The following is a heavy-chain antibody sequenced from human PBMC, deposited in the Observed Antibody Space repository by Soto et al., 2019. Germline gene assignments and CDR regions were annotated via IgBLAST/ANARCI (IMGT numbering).Heavy chain of an antibody. CDR1: GYTFTNFW. Sequence: PGESLKISCDASGYTFTNFWISWVRQLPGKGLEWMGRIDPSDSFTNYSPSFQGHVTISTDESFSTAYLQWSSLKVSDSAMYYCARTHVLRGIIDYWGQGALVTVSS. CDR2: IDPSDSFT. CDR3: ARTHVLRGIIDY. D-gene: IGHD3-10*01. J-gene: IGHJ4*02. V-gene: IGHV5-10-1*01.